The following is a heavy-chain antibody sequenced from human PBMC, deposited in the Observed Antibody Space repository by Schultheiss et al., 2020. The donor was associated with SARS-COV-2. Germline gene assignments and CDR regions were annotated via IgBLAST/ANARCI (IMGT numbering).Heavy chain of an antibody. Sequence: ASVKVSCKASGGTFSSYAISWVRQAPGQGLEWMGWINPCGGSTSYAQKFQGRVTMTRDTSISTAYMELSSLRSEDTAVYYCAELITIFGVAPGGMVVWGQGATVTVAS. CDR1: GGTFSSYA. CDR2: INPCGGST. D-gene: IGHD3-3*01. CDR3: AELITIFGVAPGGMVV. J-gene: IGHJ6*02. V-gene: IGHV1-8*02.